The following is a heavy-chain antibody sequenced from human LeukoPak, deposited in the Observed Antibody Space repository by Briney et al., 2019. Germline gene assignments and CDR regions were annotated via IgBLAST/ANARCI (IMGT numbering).Heavy chain of an antibody. CDR2: IYYSGST. CDR3: ARTWGFFDY. Sequence: SETLSLTCTVSGDSLNSYYWSWIRQPPGKGLEWIGYIYYSGSTDYNPSLKSRVTISVDTPKNQFSLKLSPVTAADTAVYYCARTWGFFDYWGQGTLVTVSS. V-gene: IGHV4-59*01. CDR1: GDSLNSYY. D-gene: IGHD3-16*01. J-gene: IGHJ4*02.